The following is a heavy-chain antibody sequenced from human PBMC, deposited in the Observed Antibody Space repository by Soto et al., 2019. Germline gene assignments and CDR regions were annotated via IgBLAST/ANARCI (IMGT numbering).Heavy chain of an antibody. V-gene: IGHV1-69*04. Sequence: SVKVSCKASGGTFSSYTISWVRQAPGQGLEWMGRIIPILGIANYAQKFQGRVTITADKSTSTAYMELSSLRSEDTAVYYCARDDCSGGSCLSSWGQGTLVTV. CDR2: IIPILGIA. D-gene: IGHD2-15*01. CDR1: GGTFSSYT. CDR3: ARDDCSGGSCLSS. J-gene: IGHJ4*02.